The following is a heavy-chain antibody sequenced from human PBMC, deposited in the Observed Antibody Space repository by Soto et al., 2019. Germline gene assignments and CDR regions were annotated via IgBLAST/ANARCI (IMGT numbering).Heavy chain of an antibody. CDR1: GGSFSGYY. Sequence: SETLSLTCAVYGGSFSGYYWSWIRQPPGKGLEWIGEINHSGSTNYNPSLRSRVTISIDTSKNQFSLKLSSVTAADTAVYLCARYPRLDCWGQGTQVTVSS. CDR3: ARYPRLDC. CDR2: INHSGST. V-gene: IGHV4-34*01. J-gene: IGHJ4*02.